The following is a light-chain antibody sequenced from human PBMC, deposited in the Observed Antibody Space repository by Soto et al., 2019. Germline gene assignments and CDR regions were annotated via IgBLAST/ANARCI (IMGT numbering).Light chain of an antibody. Sequence: EIVLTYSPATLSLSPWEIATLSCRASQSVSSYLAWYQQKPGQAPRLLIYDASNRATGIPARFSGSGSGTDFTLTISSLEPEDFAVYDCQQRSNWPPITFGQATRLEIK. V-gene: IGKV3-11*01. CDR1: QSVSSY. CDR2: DAS. CDR3: QQRSNWPPIT. J-gene: IGKJ5*01.